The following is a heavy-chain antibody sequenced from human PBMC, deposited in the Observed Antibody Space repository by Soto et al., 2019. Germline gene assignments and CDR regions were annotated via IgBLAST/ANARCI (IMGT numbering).Heavy chain of an antibody. CDR2: IYSGGDI. V-gene: IGHV3-53*01. D-gene: IGHD1-1*01. CDR1: GFTVNSNY. J-gene: IGHJ4*02. Sequence: ELQVVESGGGLIHPGGSLRLSCGASGFTVNSNYMSWVRQAPGKGLEWVSVIYSGGDIYYADSVKGRFTISRDDSKNTVYLQMNSLRADDAAIYYCAKGNLEGLDFWVQGTLVSVSS. CDR3: AKGNLEGLDF.